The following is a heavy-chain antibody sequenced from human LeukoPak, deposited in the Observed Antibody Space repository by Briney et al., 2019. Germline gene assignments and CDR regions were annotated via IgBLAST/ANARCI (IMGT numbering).Heavy chain of an antibody. J-gene: IGHJ4*02. Sequence: SETLSLTCTVPGGSMSSYCWSWIRQPPGKGLEWIGYIYYSGSTNYNPSLKSRVTISVDTFKNQFSLKLGSVTAADTAVYYCARFSSGYYRHLDYWGQGTLVTVSS. CDR2: IYYSGST. CDR3: ARFSSGYYRHLDY. V-gene: IGHV4-59*01. CDR1: GGSMSSYC. D-gene: IGHD3-22*01.